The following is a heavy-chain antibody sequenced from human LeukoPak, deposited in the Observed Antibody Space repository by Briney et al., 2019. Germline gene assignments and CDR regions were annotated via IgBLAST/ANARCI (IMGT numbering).Heavy chain of an antibody. Sequence: GGSLRLSCAASGFTFSSYAMSWVRQAPGKGLEWVSVISGDGDSTFYADSVKGRFNIFRDNSKNTLFLQMNSLRAEDTAVHYCAKGVTASCYAALNYWGQGTLVTVSS. CDR3: AKGVTASCYAALNY. CDR1: GFTFSSYA. D-gene: IGHD2-2*01. J-gene: IGHJ4*02. V-gene: IGHV3-23*01. CDR2: ISGDGDST.